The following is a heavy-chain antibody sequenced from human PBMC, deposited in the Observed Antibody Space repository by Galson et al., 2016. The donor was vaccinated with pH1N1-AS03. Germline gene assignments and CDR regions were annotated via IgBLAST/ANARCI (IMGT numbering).Heavy chain of an antibody. CDR2: LNPWFPRLGSA. V-gene: IGHV1-69*08. CDR3: ARALPPRDRPAFDL. CDR1: GDTSTNYI. Sequence: SVKVSCKASGDTSTNYIINWVRQAPGQGLEWMGGLNPWFPRLGSAQSAQRFQDRISITAEKSTSTVSMELSGLTTNDTAVYFCARALPPRDRPAFDLWGQGTKVTVFS. D-gene: IGHD3-10*01. J-gene: IGHJ3*01.